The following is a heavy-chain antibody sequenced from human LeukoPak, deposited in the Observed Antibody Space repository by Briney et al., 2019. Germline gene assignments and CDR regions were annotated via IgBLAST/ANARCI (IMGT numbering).Heavy chain of an antibody. CDR3: ARYIVSYPHDAFDI. D-gene: IGHD1-26*01. CDR2: IYYSGST. Sequence: PSETLSLTCTVSGDSISSYYWSWMRQPPGKGLEWIGYIYYSGSTSYNPSLKSRVTISLETSKNQFSLKLSSVTAADTAFYYCARYIVSYPHDAFDIWGQGTMVTVSS. J-gene: IGHJ3*02. CDR1: GDSISSYY. V-gene: IGHV4-59*01.